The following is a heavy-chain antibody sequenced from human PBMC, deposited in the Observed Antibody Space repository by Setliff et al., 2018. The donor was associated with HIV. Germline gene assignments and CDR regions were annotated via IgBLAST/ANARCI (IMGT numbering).Heavy chain of an antibody. V-gene: IGHV4-34*01. Sequence: SETLSLTCAVYGESFSDDYWSWIRQPPGWVLEWIGEINHSGTTNYNPSFMGRLNISVDTSKRQFSLHLTSVTAADTAVYYCATLDPSGGNFLAYWGQGTLVTVSS. D-gene: IGHD2-21*02. CDR1: GESFSDDY. CDR2: INHSGTT. J-gene: IGHJ4*02. CDR3: ATLDPSGGNFLAY.